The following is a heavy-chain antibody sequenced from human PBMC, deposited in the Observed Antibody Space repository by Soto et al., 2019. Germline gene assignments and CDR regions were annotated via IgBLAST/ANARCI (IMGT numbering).Heavy chain of an antibody. V-gene: IGHV1-69*01. J-gene: IGHJ6*02. Sequence: QVQLLQSGAEVKKPGSSVKVSCKASGGTFSSYAISWVRQAPGQGLEWMGGIMPISGTTNYAQKFQGRVTITADESKSTAYMELSSLSSEDTAVSYCARSQGSSTSLELDYYYYYGMDVWGQGTTVTVSS. D-gene: IGHD2-2*01. CDR1: GGTFSSYA. CDR3: ARSQGSSTSLELDYYYYYGMDV. CDR2: IMPISGTT.